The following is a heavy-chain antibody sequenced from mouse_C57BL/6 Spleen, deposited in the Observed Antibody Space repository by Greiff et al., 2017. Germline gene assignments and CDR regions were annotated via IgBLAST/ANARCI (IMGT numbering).Heavy chain of an antibody. D-gene: IGHD1-1*01. J-gene: IGHJ4*01. CDR2: ISSGGDYI. CDR1: GFTFSSYA. CDR3: TREGTTVVATDAMDY. Sequence: EVKLVESGEGLVKPGGSLKLSCAASGFTFSSYAMSWVRQTPEKRLEWVAYISSGGDYIYYADTVKGRFTISRDNARNTLYLQMSSLKSEDTAMYYWTREGTTVVATDAMDYWGQGTSVTVSS. V-gene: IGHV5-9-1*02.